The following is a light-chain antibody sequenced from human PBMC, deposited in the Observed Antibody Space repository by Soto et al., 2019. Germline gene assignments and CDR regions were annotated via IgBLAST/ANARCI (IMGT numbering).Light chain of an antibody. CDR2: AAS. J-gene: IGKJ3*01. Sequence: DIQMTPPPSSLSASVGDRVTITCRASQSISSYLNWYQQKPGKAPELLIYAASILQSGVPSRFRGSRCGTDFTPTISSLQPEDCAPYYCQQSYSTLGIFGSRTKVDIK. V-gene: IGKV1-39*01. CDR3: QQSYSTLGI. CDR1: QSISSY.